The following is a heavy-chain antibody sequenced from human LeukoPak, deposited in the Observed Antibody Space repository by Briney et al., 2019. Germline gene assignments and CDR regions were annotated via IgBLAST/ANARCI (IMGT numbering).Heavy chain of an antibody. D-gene: IGHD3-16*01. V-gene: IGHV3-48*02. J-gene: IGHJ4*02. CDR1: GFTFSSYS. CDR2: ISSSSSTI. Sequence: PGGSLRLSCAASGFTFSSYSMNWVRQAPGKGLEWVSYISSSSSTIYYADSVKGRFTISRDNAKNSLYLQMNSRRDEDTAVYYCARDGGPLRGQGTLVTVSS. CDR3: ARDGGPL.